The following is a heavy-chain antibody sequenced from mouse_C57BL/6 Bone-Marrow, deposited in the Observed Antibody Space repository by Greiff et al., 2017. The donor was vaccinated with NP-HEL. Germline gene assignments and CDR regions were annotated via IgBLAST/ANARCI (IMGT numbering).Heavy chain of an antibody. D-gene: IGHD1-1*01. CDR3: TLITTVVGY. V-gene: IGHV1-15*01. CDR2: IDPETGGT. J-gene: IGHJ2*01. CDR1: GYTFTDYE. Sequence: VKLMESGAELVRPGASVTLSCKASGYTFTDYEMHWVKQTPVHGLEWIGAIDPETGGTAYNQKFKGKAILTADKSSSTAYMELRSLTSEDSAVYYCTLITTVVGYWGQGTTLTVSS.